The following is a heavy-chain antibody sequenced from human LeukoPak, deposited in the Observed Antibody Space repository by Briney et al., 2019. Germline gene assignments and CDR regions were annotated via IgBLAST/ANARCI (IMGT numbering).Heavy chain of an antibody. CDR2: IIPIFGTA. CDR3: ARGWLAETTVVTPYNY. CDR1: GYTFTSYA. Sequence: SVKVSCKASGYTFTSYAINWVRQAPGQGLEWMGGIIPIFGTANYAQKFQDRVTITAVESMSTVYMELSSLRSEDTAVYYCARGWLAETTVVTPYNYWGQGTLVTVSS. D-gene: IGHD4-23*01. J-gene: IGHJ4*02. V-gene: IGHV1-69*13.